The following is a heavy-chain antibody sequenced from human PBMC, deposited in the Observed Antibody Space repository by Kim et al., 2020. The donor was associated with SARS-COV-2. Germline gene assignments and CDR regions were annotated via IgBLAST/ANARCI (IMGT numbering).Heavy chain of an antibody. Sequence: GGSLRLSCAASGLTFTTYNMNWVRQAPGKGLEWISYISVTDAIYYADSVKGRFTISRDYAKNSLDLQMNSLRDEDTAVYYCARDWNWGIDVWGQGTLVTVSS. D-gene: IGHD7-27*01. CDR1: GLTFTTYN. CDR3: ARDWNWGIDV. CDR2: ISVTDAI. V-gene: IGHV3-48*02. J-gene: IGHJ4*02.